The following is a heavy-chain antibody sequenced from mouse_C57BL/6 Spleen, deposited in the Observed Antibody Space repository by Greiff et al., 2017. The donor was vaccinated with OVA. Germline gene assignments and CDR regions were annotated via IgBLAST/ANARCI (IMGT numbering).Heavy chain of an antibody. CDR1: GYTFTDYY. J-gene: IGHJ1*03. V-gene: IGHV1-19*01. CDR3: ARRGAGTTVEAACWCFDG. CDR2: INPYNGGT. Sequence: EVQLMESGPVLVKPGASVKMSCKASGYTFTDYYMNWVKQSHGQSLEWIGVINPYNGGTSYNQKFKGKATLTVDKSSSTAYMQLTSLTSEDSAVYYCARRGAGTTVEAACWCFDGWGTGTTVTVSS. D-gene: IGHD1-1*01.